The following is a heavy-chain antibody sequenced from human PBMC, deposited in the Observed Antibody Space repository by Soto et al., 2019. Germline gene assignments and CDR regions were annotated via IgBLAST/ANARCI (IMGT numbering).Heavy chain of an antibody. V-gene: IGHV3-74*01. D-gene: IGHD2-21*02. J-gene: IGHJ4*02. CDR3: ARASYGGNSADFDY. CDR2: ISGDGSST. Sequence: VGSLRLSCAASGFTFNNYWMHWVRQGPGKGLVWVSRISGDGSSTNYADSVKGRFTIARDNPKNTLYVQMDRLRAEDAGVYYCARASYGGNSADFDYWGQGTLVTVSS. CDR1: GFTFNNYW.